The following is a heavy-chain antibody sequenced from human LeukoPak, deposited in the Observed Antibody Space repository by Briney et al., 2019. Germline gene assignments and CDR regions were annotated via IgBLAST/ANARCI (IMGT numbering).Heavy chain of an antibody. Sequence: PGGSLRLSCAASGLTFSSYWMSWVRQAPGKGLEWVANIKEDGSEKYYVDSVKGRFTISRDNGKNSLYLQMNSLRAEDTAVFYCARYSGSYAMEYWGQGTLVTVSS. D-gene: IGHD1-26*01. CDR3: ARYSGSYAMEY. CDR1: GLTFSSYW. J-gene: IGHJ4*02. V-gene: IGHV3-7*01. CDR2: IKEDGSEK.